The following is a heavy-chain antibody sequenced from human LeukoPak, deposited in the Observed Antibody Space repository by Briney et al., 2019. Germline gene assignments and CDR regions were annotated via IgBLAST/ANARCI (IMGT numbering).Heavy chain of an antibody. CDR3: ARDIDNYYYYMDV. Sequence: ASVKVSCKASGYTFKDCYIHWVRQAPGQGLEWIGWINTNTGNPTYAQGFTGRFVFSLDTSVSTAYLQISSLKAEDTAVYYCARDIDNYYYYMDVWGKGTTVTVSS. J-gene: IGHJ6*03. D-gene: IGHD2-15*01. V-gene: IGHV7-4-1*02. CDR1: GYTFKDCY. CDR2: INTNTGNP.